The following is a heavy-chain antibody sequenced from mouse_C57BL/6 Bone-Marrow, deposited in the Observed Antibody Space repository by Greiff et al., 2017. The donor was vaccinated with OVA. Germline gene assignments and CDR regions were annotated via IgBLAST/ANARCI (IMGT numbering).Heavy chain of an antibody. Sequence: QVQLKQPGAELVRPGSSVKLSCKASGYTFTSYWMHWVKQRPIQGLEWIGNIDPSDSDTHYNQKFKDKATLTVDKYSSTAYMQLSSLTSEASAVYYCARFWSKGEGDYWGQGTTLTVSS. CDR3: ARFWSKGEGDY. J-gene: IGHJ2*01. D-gene: IGHD1-3*01. V-gene: IGHV1-52*01. CDR2: IDPSDSDT. CDR1: GYTFTSYW.